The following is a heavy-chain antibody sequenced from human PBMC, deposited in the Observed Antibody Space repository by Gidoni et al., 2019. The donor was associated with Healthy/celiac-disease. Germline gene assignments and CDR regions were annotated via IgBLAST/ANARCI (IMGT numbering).Heavy chain of an antibody. J-gene: IGHJ5*02. CDR1: GGSISSGGYY. Sequence: GGSISSGGYYWSWIRQHPGKGLEWIGYIYYSGSTYYNPSLKSRVTISVDTSKNQFSLKLSSVTAADTAVYYCARVGPTYSSGGYLRAWWFDPWGQGTLVTVSS. D-gene: IGHD6-19*01. CDR3: ARVGPTYSSGGYLRAWWFDP. CDR2: IYYSGST. V-gene: IGHV4-31*02.